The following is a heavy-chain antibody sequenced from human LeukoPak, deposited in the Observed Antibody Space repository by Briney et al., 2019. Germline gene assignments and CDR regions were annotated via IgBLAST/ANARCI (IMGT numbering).Heavy chain of an antibody. CDR1: GYTFTGYY. V-gene: IGHV1-2*06. Sequence: ASVKVSCKASGYTFTGYYMRWVRQAPGQGLEWMGRINPNSGGTNYAQKFQGRVTMTRDTSISTAYMELSRLRSDDTAVYYCARGLQKIFWGAFDIWGQGTMVTVSS. CDR3: ARGLQKIFWGAFDI. J-gene: IGHJ3*02. CDR2: INPNSGGT. D-gene: IGHD3-9*01.